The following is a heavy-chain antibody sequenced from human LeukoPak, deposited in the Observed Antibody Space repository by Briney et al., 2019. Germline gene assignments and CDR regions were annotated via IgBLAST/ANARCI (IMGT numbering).Heavy chain of an antibody. Sequence: GGSLRLSCAASGFTFSSFWMSWVRQAPGEGLEWVANINQDGSGKYYVDSVKGRFTISRDTAKNSLYLQMSSLRAEDTAVYCCARDRFVGYYDFWSGYYDDAFDIWGQGTMVTVSS. V-gene: IGHV3-7*01. J-gene: IGHJ3*02. CDR1: GFTFSSFW. D-gene: IGHD3-3*01. CDR2: INQDGSGK. CDR3: ARDRFVGYYDFWSGYYDDAFDI.